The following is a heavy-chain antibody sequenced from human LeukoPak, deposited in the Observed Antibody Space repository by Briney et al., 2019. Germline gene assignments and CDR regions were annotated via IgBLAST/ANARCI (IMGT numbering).Heavy chain of an antibody. CDR3: ARSWSGWYELHY. D-gene: IGHD6-19*01. CDR2: INPNSGGT. V-gene: IGHV1-2*02. J-gene: IGHJ4*02. Sequence: ASVKVSCKASGYTFTGYYMHWVRQAPGQGLEWMGWINPNSGGTNYAQKFQGRVTMTRDTSISTACMELSRLRSDDTAVYYCARSWSGWYELHYWGQGTLVTVSS. CDR1: GYTFTGYY.